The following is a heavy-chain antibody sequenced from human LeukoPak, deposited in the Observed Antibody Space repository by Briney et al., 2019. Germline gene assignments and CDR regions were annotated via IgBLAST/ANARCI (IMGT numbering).Heavy chain of an antibody. CDR3: ARGPSCSSTSCYVIGALDI. V-gene: IGHV3-23*01. CDR1: GFTFNIYA. Sequence: GGSLRLSCAASGFTFNIYAMTWVRQAPGKGLDWVSGISASANSTYYADSVKGRLTISRDNSKNTLYLQMNSLRVDDTAVYYCARGPSCSSTSCYVIGALDIWGQGTMVTV. D-gene: IGHD2-2*01. J-gene: IGHJ3*02. CDR2: ISASANST.